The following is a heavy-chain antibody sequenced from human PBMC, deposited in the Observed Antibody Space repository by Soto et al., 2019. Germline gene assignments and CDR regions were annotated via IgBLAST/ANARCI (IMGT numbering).Heavy chain of an antibody. V-gene: IGHV4-4*07. CDR2: IYTSASI. Sequence: SETLSLTCSVSGADINTYSWTWIRQPAGKGLEWIGRIYTSASINYNPSLKGRVTLSVDTSTNQVSLRLASVTAADTAIYYCARDREADYNFYYGMDVWGQGTTVTVSS. CDR1: GADINTYS. J-gene: IGHJ6*02. D-gene: IGHD1-26*01. CDR3: ARDREADYNFYYGMDV.